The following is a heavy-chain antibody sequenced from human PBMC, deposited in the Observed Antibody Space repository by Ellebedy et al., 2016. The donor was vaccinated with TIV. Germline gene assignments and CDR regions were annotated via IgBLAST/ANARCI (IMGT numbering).Heavy chain of an antibody. CDR2: MDQGISEK. D-gene: IGHD2-15*01. V-gene: IGHV3-7*01. Sequence: PGGSLTLSCVVSGFTFSRHWMSWVRQAPGRGLEWVANMDQGISEKYYVDSVTGRFTISRDSTKATLYLQMNRLRAEDTAVYYCARSSCSGDSCDWGSFDYWGQGALVTVSS. J-gene: IGHJ4*02. CDR3: ARSSCSGDSCDWGSFDY. CDR1: GFTFSRHW.